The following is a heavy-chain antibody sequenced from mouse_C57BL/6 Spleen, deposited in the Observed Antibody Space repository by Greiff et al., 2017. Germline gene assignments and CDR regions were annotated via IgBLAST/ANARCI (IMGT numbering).Heavy chain of an antibody. Sequence: EVKLQESGGGLVQPGGSMKLSCAASGFTFSDAWMDWVRQSPEKGLEWVAEIRNKANNHATYYAESVKGRFTISRDDSKSSVYLQMNSLRAEDTGIYYCTLYGSSYVRYFDVWGTGTTVTVSS. CDR2: IRNKANNHAT. D-gene: IGHD1-1*01. J-gene: IGHJ1*03. CDR3: TLYGSSYVRYFDV. CDR1: GFTFSDAW. V-gene: IGHV6-6*01.